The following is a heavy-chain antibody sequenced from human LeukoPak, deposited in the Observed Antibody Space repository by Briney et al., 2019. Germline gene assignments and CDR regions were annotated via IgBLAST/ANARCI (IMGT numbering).Heavy chain of an antibody. CDR3: ASRRDY. J-gene: IGHJ4*02. CDR2: IGSSGRTI. V-gene: IGHV3-11*04. Sequence: GESLRLSCAASGFTVSSNYMSWVRPAPGKGLEWVSNIGSSGRTIFYADSVKGRFSISRDNGKNSLYLQMNSLRVEDTAVYYCASRRDYWGQGTLVTVSS. CDR1: GFTVSSNY.